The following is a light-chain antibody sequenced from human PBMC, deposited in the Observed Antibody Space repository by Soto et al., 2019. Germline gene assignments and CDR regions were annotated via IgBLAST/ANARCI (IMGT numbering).Light chain of an antibody. CDR1: NSDVGGYDY. CDR3: CSYTDNATPV. Sequence: QSALTQPASVSGSLGQSVTISCTGSNSDVGGYDYVSWFQQHPGKAPQLIIFDVFNRPSGVSSRFSGSKSGYTASLTISVLQAGDEADYYCCSYTDNATPVFGGGTKLTVL. J-gene: IGLJ2*01. V-gene: IGLV2-14*01. CDR2: DVF.